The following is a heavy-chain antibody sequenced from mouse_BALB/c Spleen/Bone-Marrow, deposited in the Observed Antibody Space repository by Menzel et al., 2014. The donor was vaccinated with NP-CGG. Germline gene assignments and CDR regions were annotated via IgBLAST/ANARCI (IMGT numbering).Heavy chain of an antibody. CDR3: ARDRGGLLFDY. J-gene: IGHJ2*01. CDR2: IRNKANGYTT. Sequence: VKVVESGGGLVQPGGSLRLSCATSGFTFTDYYMNWVRQPPGKALEWLGFIRNKANGYTTEYSASVKGRFTISRDNSQSILYLQMNTLRAEDSATYYCARDRGGLLFDYWGQGTTLTVSS. V-gene: IGHV7-3*02. CDR1: GFTFTDYY. D-gene: IGHD1-1*01.